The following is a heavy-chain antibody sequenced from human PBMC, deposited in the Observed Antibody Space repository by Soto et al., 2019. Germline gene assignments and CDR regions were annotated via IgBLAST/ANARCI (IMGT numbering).Heavy chain of an antibody. CDR2: MNPNSGNT. CDR3: ARWPDGYYYYGMDV. Sequence: QVQLVQSGAEVKKPGASVKVSCKASGYTFTSYDINWVRQATGQGLEWMGWMNPNSGNTGYAQKCQGRVTISGSPSISTAYMGLSSLRSEDTAVYYCARWPDGYYYYGMDVWGQGPTVTVSS. V-gene: IGHV1-8*01. CDR1: GYTFTSYD. J-gene: IGHJ6*02.